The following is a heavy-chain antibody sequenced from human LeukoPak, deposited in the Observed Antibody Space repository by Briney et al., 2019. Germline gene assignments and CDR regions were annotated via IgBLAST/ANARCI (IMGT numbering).Heavy chain of an antibody. V-gene: IGHV4-4*02. CDR1: GGSISSSNW. CDR2: IYHSGST. J-gene: IGHJ4*02. D-gene: IGHD6-19*01. Sequence: SGTLSLTCAVSGGSISSSNWWSWVRQPPGKGLEWIGEIYHSGSTNYNPSLKSRVTISVDTSKNQFSLNLSSVTAADTAVYYCARGDSGWSADFDYWGQGTLVTVSS. CDR3: ARGDSGWSADFDY.